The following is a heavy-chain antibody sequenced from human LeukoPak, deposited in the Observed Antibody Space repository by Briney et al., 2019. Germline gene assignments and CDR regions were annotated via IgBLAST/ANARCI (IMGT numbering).Heavy chain of an antibody. CDR1: GFTFSSYN. Sequence: GGSLRLSCAASGFTFSSYNMTWVRQAPGKGLEWVSYISSSSSTIYYADSVKGRFTISGDNAKNSLYLQMNSLRDEDTAVYYCARGVAAAGRLVDYWGQGTLVTVSS. J-gene: IGHJ4*02. V-gene: IGHV3-48*02. D-gene: IGHD6-13*01. CDR3: ARGVAAAGRLVDY. CDR2: ISSSSSTI.